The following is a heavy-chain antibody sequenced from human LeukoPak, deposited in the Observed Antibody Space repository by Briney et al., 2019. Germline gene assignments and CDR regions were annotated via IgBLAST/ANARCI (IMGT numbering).Heavy chain of an antibody. CDR2: IYSGGST. J-gene: IGHJ4*02. Sequence: GGSLRLSCAASGFTFSSYAMSWVRQAPGKGLEWVSVIYSGGSTYYADSVKGRFTISRDNSKNTLYLQMNSLRAEDTAVYYCARVDYGDYGFDYWGQGTLVTVAS. CDR1: GFTFSSYA. V-gene: IGHV3-66*01. CDR3: ARVDYGDYGFDY. D-gene: IGHD4-17*01.